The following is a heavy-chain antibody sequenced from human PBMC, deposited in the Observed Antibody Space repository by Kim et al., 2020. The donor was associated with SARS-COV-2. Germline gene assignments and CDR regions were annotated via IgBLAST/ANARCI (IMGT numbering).Heavy chain of an antibody. D-gene: IGHD3-10*01. Sequence: NPSLKSRVTISVDTSKNQFSLKLSSVTAADPAVYYCARVGTYYYGSGFDYWGQGTLVTVSS. V-gene: IGHV4-31*02. J-gene: IGHJ4*02. CDR3: ARVGTYYYGSGFDY.